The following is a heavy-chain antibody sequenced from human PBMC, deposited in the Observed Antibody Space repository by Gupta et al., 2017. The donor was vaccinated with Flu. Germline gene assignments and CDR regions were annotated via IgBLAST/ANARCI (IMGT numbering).Heavy chain of an antibody. D-gene: IGHD4-4*01. CDR3: ARGQTVIGWDNWFDP. CDR1: FTFSSDW. CDR2: INGDGNHI. V-gene: IGHV3-74*01. J-gene: IGHJ5*02. Sequence: FTFSSDWMHWVSQAAGKGLVWVSRINGDGNHITYADSVQGRVTVSRDNAKNTLYLQLNNLTDEDTAVYYCARGQTVIGWDNWFDPWGRGTLVIVSS.